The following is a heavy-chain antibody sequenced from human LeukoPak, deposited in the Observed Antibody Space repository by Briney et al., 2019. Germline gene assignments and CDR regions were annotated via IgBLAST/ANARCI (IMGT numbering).Heavy chain of an antibody. J-gene: IGHJ4*02. Sequence: SETLSLTCTASGVSIDNSDYYWGWIRQPPGKWLEWIGDISYSGTTHYNPSLKSRITISEDTSNNQFFLKLRSVTAADTATYYCARVRNNGDSVVAYYFDSWGQGTLVTVSS. D-gene: IGHD2-21*02. CDR3: ARVRNNGDSVVAYYFDS. V-gene: IGHV4-39*07. CDR1: GVSIDNSDYY. CDR2: ISYSGTT.